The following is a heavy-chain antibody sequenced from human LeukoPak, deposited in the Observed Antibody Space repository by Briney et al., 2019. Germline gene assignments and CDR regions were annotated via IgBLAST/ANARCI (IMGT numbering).Heavy chain of an antibody. Sequence: GGSLRLSCAASGFTFTNHWMHWVRQAPGKGLVWVSRIKTDGRETNHADSVKGRFTTSRDNAKNTLYLQMNSLRAEDTAVYYCAREDIVVVPAAMGEHYYYYYGMDVWGQGTTVTVSS. D-gene: IGHD2-2*01. CDR2: IKTDGRET. J-gene: IGHJ6*02. V-gene: IGHV3-74*01. CDR3: AREDIVVVPAAMGEHYYYYYGMDV. CDR1: GFTFTNHW.